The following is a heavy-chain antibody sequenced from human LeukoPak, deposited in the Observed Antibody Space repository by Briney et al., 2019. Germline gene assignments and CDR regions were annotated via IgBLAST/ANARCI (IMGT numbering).Heavy chain of an antibody. J-gene: IGHJ5*01. V-gene: IGHV1-18*04. CDR1: GYTFKNYG. CDR3: ARDPSNTGGWYIWFDF. Sequence: ASVKVSCKASGYTFKNYGISWVRQAPGQGLEWMGWISTYNGDTKHAQKVQGRLTLTADASTSTAYMELRGLRSDDTAVYYCARDPSNTGGWYIWFDFWGQGTLVTASS. D-gene: IGHD6-19*01. CDR2: ISTYNGDT.